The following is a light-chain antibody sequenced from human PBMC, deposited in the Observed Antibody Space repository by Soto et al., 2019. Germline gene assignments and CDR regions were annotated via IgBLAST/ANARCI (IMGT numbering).Light chain of an antibody. J-gene: IGLJ1*01. CDR2: EVS. V-gene: IGLV2-14*01. CDR3: GSYTSTDTPSV. Sequence: SVLAQPSSVSGSPGQSITISCTGTSTDVGGYNYVSWYQHHPGKGPKLIIYEVSNRPSGVSDRFSGSKSGNKASLIISNLEAEDESDYYCGSYTSTDTPSVFGTGTKVTVL. CDR1: STDVGGYNY.